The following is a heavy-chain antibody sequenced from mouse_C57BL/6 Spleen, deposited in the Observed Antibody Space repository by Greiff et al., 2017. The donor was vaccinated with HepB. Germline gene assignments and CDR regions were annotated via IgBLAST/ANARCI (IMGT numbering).Heavy chain of an antibody. D-gene: IGHD2-1*01. J-gene: IGHJ2*01. Sequence: QVQLQQPGTELVKPGASVKLSCKASGYTFTSYWMHWVKQRPGQGLEWIGNINPSNGGTNYNEKFMSKATLTVDKSSSTAYMQLSSLTSEDSAVYYCARWNYGKGYYFDYWGQGTTLTVSS. CDR2: INPSNGGT. V-gene: IGHV1-53*01. CDR1: GYTFTSYW. CDR3: ARWNYGKGYYFDY.